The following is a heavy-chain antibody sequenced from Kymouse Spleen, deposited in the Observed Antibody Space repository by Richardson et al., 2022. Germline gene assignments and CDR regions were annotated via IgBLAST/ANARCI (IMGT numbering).Heavy chain of an antibody. J-gene: IGHJ4*02. V-gene: IGHV3-30*18. CDR1: GFTFSSYG. CDR3: AKDDNWNSYFDY. CDR2: ISYDGSNK. D-gene: IGHD1-7*01. Sequence: QVQLVESGGGVVQPGRSLRLSCAASGFTFSSYGMHWVRQAPGKGLEWVAVISYDGSNKYYADSVKGRFTISRDNSKNTLYLQMNSLRAEDTAVYYCAKDDNWNSYFDYWGQGTLVTVSS.